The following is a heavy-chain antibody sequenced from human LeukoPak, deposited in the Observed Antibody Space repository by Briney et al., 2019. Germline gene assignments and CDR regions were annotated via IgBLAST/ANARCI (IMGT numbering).Heavy chain of an antibody. D-gene: IGHD3-16*01. CDR2: INHSGST. CDR1: GGSFSGYY. CDR3: ARLRRGYGMDV. Sequence: SETPSLTCAVYGGSFSGYYWSWIRQPPGKGLEWIGEINHSGSTNYNPSLKSRVTISVDTSKNQFSLKLSSVTAADTAVYYCARLRRGYGMDVWGQGTTVTVSS. J-gene: IGHJ6*02. V-gene: IGHV4-34*01.